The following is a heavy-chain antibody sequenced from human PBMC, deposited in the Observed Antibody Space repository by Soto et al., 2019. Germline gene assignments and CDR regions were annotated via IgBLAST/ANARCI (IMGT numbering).Heavy chain of an antibody. J-gene: IGHJ6*02. CDR3: AKGDFWSGPTQSDYYYYGMDV. Sequence: GGSLRLSCAASGFTFSIYAMSWVRQAPGKGLEWVSAMSGSGGSTYYADSVKGRFTISRDNSKNTLYLQMNSLRAEDTAVYYCAKGDFWSGPTQSDYYYYGMDVWGQGTTVTVSS. CDR1: GFTFSIYA. CDR2: MSGSGGST. D-gene: IGHD3-3*01. V-gene: IGHV3-23*01.